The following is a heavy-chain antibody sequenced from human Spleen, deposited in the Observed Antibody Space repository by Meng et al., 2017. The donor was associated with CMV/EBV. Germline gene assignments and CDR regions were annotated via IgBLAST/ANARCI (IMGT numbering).Heavy chain of an antibody. V-gene: IGHV3-23*01. CDR2: LSFGGGDT. D-gene: IGHD4-23*01. CDR3: AKDGIGGNADY. CDR1: GITFSRYA. J-gene: IGHJ4*02. Sequence: GGSLRLSCAASGITFSRYAMSWVRQAPGKGLEWVSGLSFGGGDTDYADSVKGRFTISRDNSKNTLYLQMHSLRAEDTAVYYCAKDGIGGNADYWGQGILVTVSS.